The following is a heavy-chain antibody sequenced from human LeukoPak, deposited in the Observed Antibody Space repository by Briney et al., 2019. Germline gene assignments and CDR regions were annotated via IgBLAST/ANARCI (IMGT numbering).Heavy chain of an antibody. CDR3: ARGFIRVGANRAFDY. Sequence: ASVKVSCKASGYTFTGYYMHWVRQAPGQGLEWMGWINPNSGGTNYAQKFQGRVNMTRNTSISTAYMELRRLRSDDAAVYYCARGFIRVGANRAFDYWGQGTLVTVSS. CDR1: GYTFTGYY. CDR2: INPNSGGT. D-gene: IGHD1-26*01. V-gene: IGHV1-2*02. J-gene: IGHJ4*02.